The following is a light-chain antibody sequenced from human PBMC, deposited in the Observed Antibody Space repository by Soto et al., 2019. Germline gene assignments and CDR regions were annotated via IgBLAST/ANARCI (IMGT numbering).Light chain of an antibody. V-gene: IGKV1-5*03. CDR3: QQCNSYPYT. CDR2: KAS. J-gene: IGKJ2*01. CDR1: QRISSW. Sequence: DIQMTQSPSTLSASVGDRVTITCRASQRISSWLAWYQQKPGKAPKVLIYKASSLESGVPSRFSGSGSGTEFTLTISSLQPDDFATYYCQQCNSYPYTFGQGTKLEIK.